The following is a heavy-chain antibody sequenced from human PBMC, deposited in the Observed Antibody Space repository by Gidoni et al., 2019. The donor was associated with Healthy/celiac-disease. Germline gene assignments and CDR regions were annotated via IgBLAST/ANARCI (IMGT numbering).Heavy chain of an antibody. D-gene: IGHD3-10*01. Sequence: QVQLVQSGAEVQKPGSSVQVSCKASGGTFSSYAITWVRQAPGQGLEWMGGIIPIFGTANYAQKFQGRVTITADESTSTAYMELSSLRSEDTAVYYCASRPNPITMVQGVNAHYYYYYGMDVWGQGTTVTVSS. CDR1: GGTFSSYA. CDR3: ASRPNPITMVQGVNAHYYYYYGMDV. J-gene: IGHJ6*02. V-gene: IGHV1-69*01. CDR2: IIPIFGTA.